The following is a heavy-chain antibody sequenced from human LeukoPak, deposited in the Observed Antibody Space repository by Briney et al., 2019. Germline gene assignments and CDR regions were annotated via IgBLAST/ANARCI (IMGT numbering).Heavy chain of an antibody. V-gene: IGHV3-30*02. J-gene: IGHJ4*02. CDR3: AKDTRGDYGWDFDY. CDR1: GFTFSNYA. CDR2: IRYDGSNK. D-gene: IGHD3-10*01. Sequence: GGSLRLSCAASGFTFSNYAMHWVRQAPGKGLEWVAFIRYDGSNKYYADSVKGGFTISRDNSKNTLYLHINSLRAEDAAVYYCAKDTRGDYGWDFDYWGQGTLVTVSS.